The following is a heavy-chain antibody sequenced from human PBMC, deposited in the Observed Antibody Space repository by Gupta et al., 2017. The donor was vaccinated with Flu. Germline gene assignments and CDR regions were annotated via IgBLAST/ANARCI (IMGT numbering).Heavy chain of an antibody. CDR1: GYPFTSYW. J-gene: IGHJ4*02. V-gene: IGHV5-51*03. CDR2: IVPGDSET. D-gene: IGHD4-4*01. Sequence: EVQLVQSGAEVTKPGKSLKISCQVSGYPFTSYWIGWVSQMPGKGLEWIGIIVPGDSETKDSPSLQGRVTMSVDRSITTAYLQWNSLKASDSAMYYCVRRGELGSNYIFYFDYWSQVTLVTVSS. CDR3: VRRGELGSNYIFYFDY.